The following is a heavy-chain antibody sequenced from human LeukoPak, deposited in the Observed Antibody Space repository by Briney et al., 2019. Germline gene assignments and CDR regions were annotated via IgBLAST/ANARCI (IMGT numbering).Heavy chain of an antibody. D-gene: IGHD4-23*01. Sequence: SETLSLTGAVSGYSISSGYYWGWIRQPPGKGLEWIGSIYHSGSTYYNPSLKSRVTISVDTSKNQFSLKLSSVTAADTAVYYCARDQDYGGNSGFDYWGQGTLVTVSS. V-gene: IGHV4-38-2*02. CDR3: ARDQDYGGNSGFDY. CDR1: GYSISSGYY. J-gene: IGHJ4*02. CDR2: IYHSGST.